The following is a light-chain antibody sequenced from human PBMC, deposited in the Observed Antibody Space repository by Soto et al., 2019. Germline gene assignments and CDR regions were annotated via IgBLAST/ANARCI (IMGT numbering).Light chain of an antibody. Sequence: EIVLTQSRATLYLSPGERATLSCRARQSVSSYLAWYQQKPGQAPRLLIYDASNRATGIPARFSGSGSGTDLTLTISSLEPEDFVVYYCQQRSNWPGTFGQGTKVDIK. CDR3: QQRSNWPGT. J-gene: IGKJ1*01. V-gene: IGKV3-11*01. CDR1: QSVSSY. CDR2: DAS.